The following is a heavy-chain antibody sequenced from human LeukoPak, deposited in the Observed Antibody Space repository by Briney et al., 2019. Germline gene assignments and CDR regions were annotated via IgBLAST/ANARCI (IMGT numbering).Heavy chain of an antibody. CDR2: ISISSSYI. V-gene: IGHV3-21*01. D-gene: IGHD2-2*02. Sequence: VGSLRLSCAASGFTFSSYSMNWVRQAPGKGLEWVSSISISSSYIYYADSVKGRFTISRDNAKNSLYLQMNSLRAEDTAVYYCAREIRLHCSSTSCYTNYYYMDVWGKGTTVTVSS. J-gene: IGHJ6*03. CDR3: AREIRLHCSSTSCYTNYYYMDV. CDR1: GFTFSSYS.